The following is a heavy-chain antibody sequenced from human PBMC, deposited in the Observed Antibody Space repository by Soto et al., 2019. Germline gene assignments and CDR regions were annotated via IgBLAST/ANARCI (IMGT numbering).Heavy chain of an antibody. CDR1: GYTFTNFG. D-gene: IGHD2-2*01. Sequence: QVQLLQSAAEVKKPGASVKVSCKASGYTFTNFGVTRVRQAPGQGLEWMGWISAYTDDPNYAQKFQGRVTMTIDTSTSTAYMDLRSLTSDDTAVYYCARVIPGAEAWFDPWGQGTLVTVSS. CDR3: ARVIPGAEAWFDP. J-gene: IGHJ5*02. V-gene: IGHV1-18*01. CDR2: ISAYTDDP.